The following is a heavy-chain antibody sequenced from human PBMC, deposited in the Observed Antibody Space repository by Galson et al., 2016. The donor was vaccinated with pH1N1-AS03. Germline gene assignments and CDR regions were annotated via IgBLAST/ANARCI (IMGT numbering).Heavy chain of an antibody. J-gene: IGHJ6*02. Sequence: CAASGFTFSTYWMSWVRQAPGKGLEWVANMNQDESEKYYVGSVKGRFTIFRDNAKNSLYLQMNSLRAEDTALYYCTRVIDIFDHLYYYAMDVWGQGTTVTVSS. CDR1: GFTFSTYW. V-gene: IGHV3-7*01. CDR2: MNQDESEK. CDR3: TRVIDIFDHLYYYAMDV. D-gene: IGHD3-9*01.